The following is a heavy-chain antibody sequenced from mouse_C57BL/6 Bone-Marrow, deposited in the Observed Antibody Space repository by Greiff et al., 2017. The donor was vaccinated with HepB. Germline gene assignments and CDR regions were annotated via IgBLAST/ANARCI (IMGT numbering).Heavy chain of an antibody. CDR3: ARQGKNAY. V-gene: IGHV5-6*01. J-gene: IGHJ3*01. CDR1: GFTFSSYG. CDR2: ISSGGSYT. Sequence: EVMLVESGGDLVKPGGSLKLSCAASGFTFSSYGMSWVRQTPDKRLEWVATISSGGSYTYYPDSVKGRFTISRDNAKNTLYLQMSSLKSEDTAMYYCARQGKNAYWGQGTLVTVSA.